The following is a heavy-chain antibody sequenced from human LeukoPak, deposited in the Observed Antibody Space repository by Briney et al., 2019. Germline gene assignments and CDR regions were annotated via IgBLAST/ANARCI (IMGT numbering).Heavy chain of an antibody. CDR2: ISSSSSYI. J-gene: IGHJ4*02. D-gene: IGHD2-2*01. CDR1: GFTFSSYS. Sequence: PGGSLRLSCAASGFTFSSYSINWVRQAPGKGLEWVSSISSSSSYIYYADSVKGRFTISRDNAKNSLYLQMNSLRAEDTAVYYCARLGGCSSTSCYGWGQGTLVTVSS. V-gene: IGHV3-21*01. CDR3: ARLGGCSSTSCYG.